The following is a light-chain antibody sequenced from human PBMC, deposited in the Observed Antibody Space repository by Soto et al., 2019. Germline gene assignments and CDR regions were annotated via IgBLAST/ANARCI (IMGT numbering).Light chain of an antibody. CDR2: QVT. CDR1: SSDVGAYNH. CDR3: TSYSSSDIFYV. Sequence: QSVLTQPASVSGSPGQSITISCTGTSSDVGAYNHVSWYQQHPGKVPKVMIYQVTNRPSRVSNRFSGSKSGNTASLTISGLQADDEADYYCTSYSSSDIFYVFGTGTKVTVL. V-gene: IGLV2-14*01. J-gene: IGLJ1*01.